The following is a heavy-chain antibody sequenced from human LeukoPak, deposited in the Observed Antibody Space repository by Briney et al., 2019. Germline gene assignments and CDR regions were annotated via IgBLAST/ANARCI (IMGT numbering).Heavy chain of an antibody. J-gene: IGHJ3*02. V-gene: IGHV3-21*04. CDR3: ARSRWSNDAFDI. CDR1: GFTFSTYN. Sequence: GGSLRLSCAASGFTFSTYNMNWLRQAPGKGLEWVSSISSSSSYIYYADSVKGRFTISRDNAKNSLYLQMNSLRDEDTALYYCARSRWSNDAFDIWGQGTMVTVSS. D-gene: IGHD3-3*01. CDR2: ISSSSSYI.